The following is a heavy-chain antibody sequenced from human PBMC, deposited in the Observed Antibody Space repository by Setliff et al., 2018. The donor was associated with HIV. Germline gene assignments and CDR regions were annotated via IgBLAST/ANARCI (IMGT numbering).Heavy chain of an antibody. D-gene: IGHD3-22*01. V-gene: IGHV4-39*01. J-gene: IGHJ3*02. CDR1: GGSVSSDTNY. CDR3: ARHAPSVDDYDSTNSGAEDAFDI. CDR2: LFYSGIT. Sequence: ETLSLTCTVSGGSVSSDTNYWDWIRQPPGKGLEWIGSLFYSGITYYTPSLKRRLTIAVDTSKNQFSLKLTSVSAADTAVYYCARHAPSVDDYDSTNSGAEDAFDIWGQGTMVTVSS.